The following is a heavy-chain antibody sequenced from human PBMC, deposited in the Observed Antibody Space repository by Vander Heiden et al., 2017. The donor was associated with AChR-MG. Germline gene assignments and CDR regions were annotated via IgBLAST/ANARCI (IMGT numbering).Heavy chain of an antibody. J-gene: IGHJ4*02. D-gene: IGHD6-19*01. CDR1: GFTFSSYG. CDR2: ISYDGSNK. V-gene: IGHV3-30*18. Sequence: QVQLVESGGGVVQPGRYLRLSCAASGFTFSSYGMHWVRQAPGKGLEWVAVISYDGSNKYYADSVKGRFTISRDNSKNTLYLQMNSLRAEDTAVYYCAKDWGSGWYRGTFDYWGQGTLVTVSS. CDR3: AKDWGSGWYRGTFDY.